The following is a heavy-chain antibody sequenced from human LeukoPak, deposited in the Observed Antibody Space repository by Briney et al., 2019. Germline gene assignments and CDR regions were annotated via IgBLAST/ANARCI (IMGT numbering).Heavy chain of an antibody. CDR3: ARAAQKYGSSSTYDN. D-gene: IGHD6-6*01. Sequence: PSETLSLTCTVSGGSINSYYWTWIRQPPGKALEWIGHISYSGDTNYNPSLKGRVTIAVDTSKNQFSLKLSSVTAADTAVYYCARAAQKYGSSSTYDNWGQGTLVTVSS. CDR1: GGSINSYY. J-gene: IGHJ4*02. V-gene: IGHV4-59*01. CDR2: ISYSGDT.